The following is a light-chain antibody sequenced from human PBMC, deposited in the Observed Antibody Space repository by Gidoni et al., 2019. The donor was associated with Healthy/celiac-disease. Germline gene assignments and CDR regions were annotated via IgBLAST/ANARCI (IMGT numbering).Light chain of an antibody. CDR2: AAS. CDR3: QQRNSYPLA. Sequence: QLTQSPSSLSASVGDRVTIPCRASQGISSYLDWYQQKPGKAPKLLIYAASTLQSGVPSRFSGSGSGTDFTLTISSLQPEDFATYYCQQRNSYPLAFGPGTKVDIK. V-gene: IGKV1-9*01. CDR1: QGISSY. J-gene: IGKJ3*01.